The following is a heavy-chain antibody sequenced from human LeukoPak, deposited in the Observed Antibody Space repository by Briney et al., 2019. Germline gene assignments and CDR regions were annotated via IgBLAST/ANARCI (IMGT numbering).Heavy chain of an antibody. CDR2: IYHSGST. Sequence: PSETLSLTCTVSGDSISSGGYYGSWIRQPPGKGLEWIGYIYHSGSTYYNPSLKSRVTISVNRSKNQFSLKLSSVTAADTAVYYCAVSGPSHAFDIWGQGTMVTVSS. CDR1: GDSISSGGYY. J-gene: IGHJ3*02. D-gene: IGHD3-3*01. CDR3: AVSGPSHAFDI. V-gene: IGHV4-30-2*01.